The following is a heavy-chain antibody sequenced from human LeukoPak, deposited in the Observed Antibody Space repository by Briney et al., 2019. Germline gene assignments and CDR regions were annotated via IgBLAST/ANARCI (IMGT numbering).Heavy chain of an antibody. CDR3: ARDPGMIVVAFDY. Sequence: ASVKVSCKASGYTFTGYYMHWVRQAPGQGLEWMGWINPNSGGTNYAQKFQGRVTMTRDTSISTAYMELSRLRSDDTAVYYCARDPGMIVVAFDYWGQGTLATVSS. CDR2: INPNSGGT. V-gene: IGHV1-2*02. J-gene: IGHJ4*02. CDR1: GYTFTGYY. D-gene: IGHD3-22*01.